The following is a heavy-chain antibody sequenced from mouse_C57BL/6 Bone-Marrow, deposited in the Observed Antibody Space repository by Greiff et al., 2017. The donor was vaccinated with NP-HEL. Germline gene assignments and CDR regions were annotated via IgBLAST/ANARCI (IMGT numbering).Heavy chain of an antibody. CDR2: ISYDGSN. CDR1: GYSITSGYY. D-gene: IGHD2-3*01. J-gene: IGHJ2*01. CDR3: ARDPFYDGYYGDY. V-gene: IGHV3-6*01. Sequence: DVKLVESGPGLVKPSQSLSLTCSVTGYSITSGYYWNWIRQFPGNKLEWMGYISYDGSNNYNPSLKNRISITRDTSKNQFFLKLNSVTTEDTATYYCARDPFYDGYYGDYWGQGTTLTVSS.